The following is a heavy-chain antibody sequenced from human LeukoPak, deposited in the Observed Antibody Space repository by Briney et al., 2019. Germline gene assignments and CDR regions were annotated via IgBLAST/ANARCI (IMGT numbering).Heavy chain of an antibody. CDR2: ISGSGGNT. Sequence: GGSLRLSCAASGFTFSSYAMSWVRQAPGKGLEWVSSISGSGGNTYYADSVKGRFTISRDNSKNTLYLQMNSLRAEDTAIFYCARDLGYCTSTSCFDYFDYWGQGTLVTVSP. D-gene: IGHD2-2*01. CDR3: ARDLGYCTSTSCFDYFDY. CDR1: GFTFSSYA. V-gene: IGHV3-23*01. J-gene: IGHJ4*02.